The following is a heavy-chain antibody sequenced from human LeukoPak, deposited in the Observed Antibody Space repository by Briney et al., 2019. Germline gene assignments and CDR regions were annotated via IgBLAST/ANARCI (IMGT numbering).Heavy chain of an antibody. D-gene: IGHD2-2*01. Sequence: KPSETLSLTCTVSGGSISSYYWSWIRQPAGKGLEWIGRIYSSGSTNYNPSLKSRVTMSVDTSKNQFSLKLSSVTAADTAVYYCARDQYHLLYWYFDLWGRGTLVTVSS. J-gene: IGHJ2*01. V-gene: IGHV4-4*07. CDR3: ARDQYHLLYWYFDL. CDR2: IYSSGST. CDR1: GGSISSYY.